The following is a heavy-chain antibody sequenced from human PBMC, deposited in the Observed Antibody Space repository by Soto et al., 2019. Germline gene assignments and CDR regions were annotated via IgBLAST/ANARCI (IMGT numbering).Heavy chain of an antibody. D-gene: IGHD2-2*01. Sequence: GASVKVSCKASGYTFSNFAMHWVRQAPGQRLEWMGWINAGNWNTKYSQRFQGRVTITRDTSANIAYMELSSLTSEDTAVYYCARAGFCSTTSCSDALDIWGQGTIVTVSS. V-gene: IGHV1-3*01. CDR3: ARAGFCSTTSCSDALDI. J-gene: IGHJ3*02. CDR1: GYTFSNFA. CDR2: INAGNWNT.